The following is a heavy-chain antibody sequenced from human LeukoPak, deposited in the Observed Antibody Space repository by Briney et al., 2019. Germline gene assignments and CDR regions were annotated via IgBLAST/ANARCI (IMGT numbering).Heavy chain of an antibody. J-gene: IGHJ5*01. CDR3: ARGGTTMLDP. D-gene: IGHD1-1*01. CDR2: INTDGSST. CDR1: GFTFSSYW. Sequence: GGSLRLSCAASGFTFSSYWMHWVRQAPGKGLLWVSRINTDGSSTNYADSVKGRFTISRDNAKNTLYLQMNSLRAEDTAVYYCARGGTTMLDPWGQGTLVTVSS. V-gene: IGHV3-74*01.